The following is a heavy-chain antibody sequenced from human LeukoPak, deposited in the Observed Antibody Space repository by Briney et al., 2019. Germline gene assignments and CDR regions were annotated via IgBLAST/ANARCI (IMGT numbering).Heavy chain of an antibody. D-gene: IGHD6-13*01. CDR3: AKDQVTSSWYFDY. CDR2: ISGSGGST. J-gene: IGHJ4*02. Sequence: GGSLRLSCVGSGVTLTNYAMSWVRQAPGKGLEWVSAISGSGGSTYYADSVKGRFTISRDNSKNTLYLQMNSLRAEDTAVYYCAKDQVTSSWYFDYWGQGTLVTVSS. V-gene: IGHV3-23*01. CDR1: GVTLTNYA.